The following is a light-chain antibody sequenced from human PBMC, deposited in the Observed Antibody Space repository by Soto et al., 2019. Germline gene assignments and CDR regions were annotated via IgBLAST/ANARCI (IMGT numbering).Light chain of an antibody. CDR2: EVN. Sequence: QSALTQPPSASGSPGQSVTISCAGTSSDVGAYNYVSWYQQHPGKAPKLIISEVNKRPSGVPDRFSGSKSGNTASLTVSGLQPEDEAEYYCSSYGGPNNSNYVFGTGTKLTVL. CDR3: SSYGGPNNSNYV. V-gene: IGLV2-8*01. CDR1: SSDVGAYNY. J-gene: IGLJ1*01.